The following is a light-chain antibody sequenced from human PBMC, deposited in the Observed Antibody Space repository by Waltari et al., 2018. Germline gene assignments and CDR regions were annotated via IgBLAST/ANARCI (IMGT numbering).Light chain of an antibody. CDR3: LQDYSYPRT. V-gene: IGKV1-6*01. J-gene: IGKJ1*01. CDR1: QGIRND. Sequence: AIQMTQSPSSLSASVGDRIIITCRASQGIRNDLGWYQQKPGNAPNLLIYAASSLQSGVPSRFSGSGSGTDFTLSISSLQPEDFATYYCLQDYSYPRTFGQGTKVEI. CDR2: AAS.